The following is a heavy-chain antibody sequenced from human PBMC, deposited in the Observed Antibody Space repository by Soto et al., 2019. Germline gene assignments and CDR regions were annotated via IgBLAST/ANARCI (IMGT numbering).Heavy chain of an antibody. CDR1: GFSLSTAGVA. V-gene: IGHV2-5*04. Sequence: SGPTLVNPTQTLTLTCTFSGFSLSTAGVAVGWIRQPPGKALEWLTVIYWDDDKRYSPSLKSRLTISKGTSKNQVVLTMTNMDPVDTGTYYCVYANLPGPAVAAFDYWGQGTLVTVSS. CDR3: VYANLPGPAVAAFDY. CDR2: IYWDDDK. J-gene: IGHJ4*02. D-gene: IGHD6-19*01.